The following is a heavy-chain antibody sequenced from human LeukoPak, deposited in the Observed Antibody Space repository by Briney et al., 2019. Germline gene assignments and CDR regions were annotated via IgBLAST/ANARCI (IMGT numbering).Heavy chain of an antibody. V-gene: IGHV3-23*01. CDR1: GFTFSSYA. CDR2: ISGSGGST. CDR3: AKDGLGYCSGGSCYSGFDH. J-gene: IGHJ4*02. D-gene: IGHD2-15*01. Sequence: GGSLRLSCAASGFTFSSYAMSWVRQAPGKGLEWVSAISGSGGSTYYADSVKGRFTISRDNSKNTLYLQMNSLRAEDTAVYYCAKDGLGYCSGGSCYSGFDHWGQGTLVTVSS.